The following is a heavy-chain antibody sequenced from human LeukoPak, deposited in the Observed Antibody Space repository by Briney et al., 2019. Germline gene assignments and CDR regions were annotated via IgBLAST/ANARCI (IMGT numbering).Heavy chain of an antibody. CDR3: ARTFSYYDFWSDTEPLYYFDY. V-gene: IGHV5-51*01. Sequence: GESLKISCKGPGYSFTSYWIGWVRQMPGKGLEWMGIIYPGDSDTRYSPSFQGQVTISADKSISTAYLQWSSLKASDTAMYYCARTFSYYDFWSDTEPLYYFDYWGQGTLVTVSS. CDR2: IYPGDSDT. D-gene: IGHD3-3*01. J-gene: IGHJ4*02. CDR1: GYSFTSYW.